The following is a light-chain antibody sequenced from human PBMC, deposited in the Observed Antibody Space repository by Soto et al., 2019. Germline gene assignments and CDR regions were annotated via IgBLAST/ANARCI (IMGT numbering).Light chain of an antibody. J-gene: IGKJ5*01. CDR1: QDIFSS. CDR2: ATS. CDR3: QQSYNSPPIT. Sequence: IQMNQSPSSLSASVGDSVTITCRAGQDIFSSLNWYQHKPGKAPKLLIYATSNLQSGVPSRFSGSGSGTDFTLTISSLQPEDFATYYCQQSYNSPPITFGQGTRLEIK. V-gene: IGKV1-39*01.